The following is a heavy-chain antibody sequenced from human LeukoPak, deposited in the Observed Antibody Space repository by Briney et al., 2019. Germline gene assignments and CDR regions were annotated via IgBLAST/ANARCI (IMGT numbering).Heavy chain of an antibody. CDR3: TRSSDSSGYRAFDI. J-gene: IGHJ3*02. D-gene: IGHD3-22*01. CDR2: TRNKANSYTT. Sequence: GGSLRLSCAASGFTFSDQYMDWVRQAPGKGLEWVARTRNKANSYTTEYAASVKGRFTISRDVSKNSLYLQMNSLKTEDTAVYYCTRSSDSSGYRAFDIWGQGTMVTVFS. CDR1: GFTFSDQY. V-gene: IGHV3-72*01.